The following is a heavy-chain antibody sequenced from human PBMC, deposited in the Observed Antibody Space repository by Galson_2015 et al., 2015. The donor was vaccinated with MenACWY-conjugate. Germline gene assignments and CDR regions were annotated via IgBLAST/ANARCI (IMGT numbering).Heavy chain of an antibody. D-gene: IGHD1-26*01. J-gene: IGHJ4*02. CDR1: GITVTTNY. CDR2: IYTAGNS. CDR3: ARGDGWEPPFDY. V-gene: IGHV3-66*01. Sequence: SLRLSCAASGITVTTNYMSWVRQAPGKGLEWVSVIYTAGNSYYADSVKGRFTISGDNSKNTLYLQMDSLRAEDTAVYYCARGDGWEPPFDYWGQGTLVTVSS.